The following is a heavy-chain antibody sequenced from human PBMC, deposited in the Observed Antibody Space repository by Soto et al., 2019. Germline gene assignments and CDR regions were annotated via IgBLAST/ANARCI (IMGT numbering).Heavy chain of an antibody. Sequence: SETLSLTCAVYGGSFSGYYWSWIRQPPGKGLEWIGEINHSGSTNYNPSLKSRVTISVDTSKNQFSLKLSSVTAADTAVYYCARLFYLGGSDYWGQGTLVTVSS. V-gene: IGHV4-34*01. D-gene: IGHD3-9*01. CDR3: ARLFYLGGSDY. CDR2: INHSGST. J-gene: IGHJ4*02. CDR1: GGSFSGYY.